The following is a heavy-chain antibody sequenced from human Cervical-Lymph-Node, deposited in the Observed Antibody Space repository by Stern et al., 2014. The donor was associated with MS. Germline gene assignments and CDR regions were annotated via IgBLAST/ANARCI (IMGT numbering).Heavy chain of an antibody. V-gene: IGHV1-8*01. J-gene: IGHJ6*02. CDR3: ARGRCSTTRCYDYYGLDV. CDR1: GYIFTSYE. D-gene: IGHD2-2*01. CDR2: MNAKTGNT. Sequence: QVQLVESGAEVKKPGASVKVSCKASGYIFTSYEINWVRQATGQGLEWMGWMNAKTGNTGYAQKFQGRVTMTRNTSIRTAYLELSSLRFDDTAVYFCARGRCSTTRCYDYYGLDVWGQGTTVTVSS.